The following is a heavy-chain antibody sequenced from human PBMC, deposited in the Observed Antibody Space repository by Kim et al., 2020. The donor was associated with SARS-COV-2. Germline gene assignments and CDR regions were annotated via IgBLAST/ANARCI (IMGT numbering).Heavy chain of an antibody. Sequence: GGSLRLSCAVSEFNFNGAWMTWVRQAPGKGLEWVGRIKSKTDGETTDYGAPLKGKFTISRGDSKNTVFLEMNSLNSGVTGVYYCSTVKSRGGASGLDLWGQGTTVTVSS. D-gene: IGHD3-10*01. J-gene: IGHJ6*02. V-gene: IGHV3-15*01. CDR3: STVKSRGGASGLDL. CDR1: EFNFNGAW. CDR2: IKSKTDGETT.